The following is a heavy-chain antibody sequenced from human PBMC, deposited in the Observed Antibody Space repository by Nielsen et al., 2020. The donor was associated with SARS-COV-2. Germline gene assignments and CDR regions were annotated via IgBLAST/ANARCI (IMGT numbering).Heavy chain of an antibody. V-gene: IGHV3-74*01. D-gene: IGHD2-15*01. CDR2: INNDGSST. CDR1: GFTFSSHW. Sequence: GGSLRLSRVASGFTFSSHWMHWVRQVPGKGLLWLSRINNDGSSTSYADSVKGRFTISRDNAKNTLWLEMNSLRVDDTAVYYCVGDTGGRWGELWGQGTLVTVSS. J-gene: IGHJ4*02. CDR3: VGDTGGRWGEL.